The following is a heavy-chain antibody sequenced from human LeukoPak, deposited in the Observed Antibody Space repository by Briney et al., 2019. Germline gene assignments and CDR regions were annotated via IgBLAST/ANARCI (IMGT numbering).Heavy chain of an antibody. CDR2: ISSSSSYI. Sequence: PGGSLRLSCAASGFTLSTYTMNWVRQAPGKGLEWVSSISSSSSYIYYADSVKGRFTISRDNSKNTLYLQMNSLRAEDTAVYYCAREFGTNCSGGSCYRHDAFDIWGQGTMVTVSS. V-gene: IGHV3-21*01. J-gene: IGHJ3*02. D-gene: IGHD2-15*01. CDR3: AREFGTNCSGGSCYRHDAFDI. CDR1: GFTLSTYT.